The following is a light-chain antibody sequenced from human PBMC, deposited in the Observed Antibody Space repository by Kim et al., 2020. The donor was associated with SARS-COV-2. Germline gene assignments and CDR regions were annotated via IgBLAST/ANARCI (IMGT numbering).Light chain of an antibody. J-gene: IGKJ2*01. CDR3: QQRYSVMYS. CDR1: QSISTY. V-gene: IGKV1-39*01. CDR2: AAS. Sequence: DIQMTQSPSSLSASVGDRVTITCRASQSISTYLNWYQRKPGKAPKLLIYAASSLQSGVSSRFSGRGSGTDFTLTISSLQPGDFLTDTCQQRYSVMYSFRQGPKLDI.